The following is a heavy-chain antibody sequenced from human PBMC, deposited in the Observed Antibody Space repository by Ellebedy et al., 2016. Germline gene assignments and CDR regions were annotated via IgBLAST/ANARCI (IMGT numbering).Heavy chain of an antibody. V-gene: IGHV3-9*01. CDR2: ISWNSGSI. Sequence: SLKISXAASGFTFDDYAMHWVRQAPGKGLEWVSGISWNSGSIGYADSVKGRFIISRDNAKNSLYLQMNSLRAEDTALYFCAKCILPTIYYGMDVWGLGTTVTVSS. D-gene: IGHD3-9*01. J-gene: IGHJ6*02. CDR3: AKCILPTIYYGMDV. CDR1: GFTFDDYA.